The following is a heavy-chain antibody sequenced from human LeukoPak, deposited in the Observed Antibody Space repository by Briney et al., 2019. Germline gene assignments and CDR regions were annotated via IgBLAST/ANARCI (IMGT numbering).Heavy chain of an antibody. CDR2: ISTYNGNT. CDR3: AILPKDTAMDYYYYYYMDV. CDR1: GYNFTIYG. J-gene: IGHJ6*03. V-gene: IGHV1-18*04. Sequence: GASVKVSCRASGYNFTIYGISWVRQAPGQGLEWMGWISTYNGNTKYVQKLEGRVTMTTDTSTSTAYMELSSLRSEDTAVYYCAILPKDTAMDYYYYYYMDVWGKGTTVTVSS. D-gene: IGHD5-18*01.